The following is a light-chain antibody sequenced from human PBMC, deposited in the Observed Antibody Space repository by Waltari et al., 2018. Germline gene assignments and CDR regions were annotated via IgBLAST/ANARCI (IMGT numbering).Light chain of an antibody. CDR3: QRYDSTIFT. CDR2: AAS. J-gene: IGKJ3*01. CDR1: QGISNY. V-gene: IGKV1-27*01. Sequence: IQMTQSPSSLSASIGERSTFACRASQGISNYLAWYQQKPGKLPQLLIYAASSLQSGVPSRFSGSGSGTDFTLTISSLQPEDVATYYCQRYDSTIFTFGPGTKVDIK.